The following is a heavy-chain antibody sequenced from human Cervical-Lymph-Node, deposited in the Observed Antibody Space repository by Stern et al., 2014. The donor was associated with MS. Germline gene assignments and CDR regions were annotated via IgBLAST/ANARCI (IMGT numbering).Heavy chain of an antibody. V-gene: IGHV3-11*06. J-gene: IGHJ4*02. CDR3: ARDTPGDGLNY. CDR1: GFTFSDYY. CDR2: ISSSSSYT. Sequence: VQLVQSGGGLVKPGGSLRLSCAASGFTFSDYYMSWIRQAPGKGLEWVSYISSSSSYTNYSDSVKGRFTISRDNAKNSLYLQMNSLRAEDTAVYYCARDTPGDGLNYWGQGTLVTVSS. D-gene: IGHD2-21*02.